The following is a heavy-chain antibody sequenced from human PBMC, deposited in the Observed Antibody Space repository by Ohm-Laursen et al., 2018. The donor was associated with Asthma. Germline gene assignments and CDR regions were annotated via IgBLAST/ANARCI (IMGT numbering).Heavy chain of an antibody. V-gene: IGHV3-30-3*01. CDR1: GFSFRSYA. D-gene: IGHD6-19*01. CDR3: ARSSSGLDY. J-gene: IGHJ4*02. CDR2: ISYDSSLK. Sequence: SLRLSCAAFGFSFRSYAMHWVRQAPGKGLEWLAVISYDSSLKYYADSVNGRFTISRDNSKNTLYLQMNSLRAEDTAVYYCARSSSGLDYWGQGTLVTVSS.